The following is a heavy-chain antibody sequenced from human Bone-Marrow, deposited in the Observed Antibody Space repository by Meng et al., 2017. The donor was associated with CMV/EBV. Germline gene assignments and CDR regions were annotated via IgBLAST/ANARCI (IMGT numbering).Heavy chain of an antibody. J-gene: IGHJ6*02. Sequence: GGSLRLSCAASGFTFSSYWMSWVRQAPGKGLEWVANIKQDGSEKYYVDSVKGRFTIFRDNAKNSLYLQMNSLRAEDTAVYYCARDGSLRFLEWLFYDYYYGMDVWGQGITVTVSS. CDR2: IKQDGSEK. D-gene: IGHD3-3*01. V-gene: IGHV3-7*01. CDR1: GFTFSSYW. CDR3: ARDGSLRFLEWLFYDYYYGMDV.